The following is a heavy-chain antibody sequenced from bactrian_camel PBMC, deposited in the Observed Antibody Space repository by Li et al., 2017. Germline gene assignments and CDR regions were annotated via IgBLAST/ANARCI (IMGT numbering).Heavy chain of an antibody. J-gene: IGHJ4*01. CDR3: VALAWGFNY. V-gene: IGHV3S53*01. Sequence: HVQLVESGGGSVQAGGSLKLSCAASGYISNSCGMGWYRQAPGKERELVSIIASDGTTWYSHSVKDRFTISQDNAKNTLYLQMDSLKTEDTAQYYCVALAWGFNYWGQGTQVTVS. D-gene: IGHD1*01. CDR2: IASDGTT. CDR1: GYISNSCG.